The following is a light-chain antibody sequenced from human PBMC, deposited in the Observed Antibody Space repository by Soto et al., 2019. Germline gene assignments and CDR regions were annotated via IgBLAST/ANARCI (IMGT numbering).Light chain of an antibody. CDR3: SSYGGTNNVV. CDR2: EVT. V-gene: IGLV2-14*01. CDR1: SSDIGGYNY. Sequence: QSALTQPASVSGSPGQSITISCTGTSSDIGGYNYVSWYQQYPGKAPNLIIYEVTNRPSGISYRFSGSQSGNTASLTVSGLQAEDEADYYCSSYGGTNNVVFGGGTKLTVL. J-gene: IGLJ2*01.